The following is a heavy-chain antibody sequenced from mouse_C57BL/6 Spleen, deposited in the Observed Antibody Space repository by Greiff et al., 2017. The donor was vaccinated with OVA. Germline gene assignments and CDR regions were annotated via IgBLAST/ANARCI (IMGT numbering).Heavy chain of an antibody. D-gene: IGHD2-4*01. CDR1: GYTFTDYY. Sequence: EVQLQQSGPELVKPGASVKISCKASGYTFTDYYMNWVKQSHGKSLEWIGDINPNNGGTSYNQKFKGKATLTVDKSSSTAYMELRSLTSEDSAVYYCARDDYDKEDVWGTGTTVTVSS. V-gene: IGHV1-26*01. J-gene: IGHJ1*03. CDR3: ARDDYDKEDV. CDR2: INPNNGGT.